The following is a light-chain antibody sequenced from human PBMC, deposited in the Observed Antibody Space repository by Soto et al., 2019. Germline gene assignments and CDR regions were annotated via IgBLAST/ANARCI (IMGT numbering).Light chain of an antibody. CDR2: KAS. CDR1: QNINSW. J-gene: IGKJ5*01. CDR3: QQYEIYPIT. V-gene: IGKV1-5*03. Sequence: DIQMTQSPSTLSASVGDRVTITCRASQNINSWLAWYQQKPGKAPKLLIYKASSLESGVPSGFSGSGSGTEFTLTISSLQPDDFAAYYCQQYEIYPITFGQGTRLEIK.